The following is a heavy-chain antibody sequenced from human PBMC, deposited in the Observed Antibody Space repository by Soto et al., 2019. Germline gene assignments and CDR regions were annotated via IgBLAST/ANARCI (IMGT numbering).Heavy chain of an antibody. CDR3: ARDSGWALDC. Sequence: EVQLVESGGGLVQPGGSLRLSCAASGFTFSTFSMNWVRQAPGRGLEWIAYFGGGGRPISYADSVKGRFTISRDNAKNSLNLQMDGWGDENRVVYYWARDSGWALDCWGQGTLSPSPQ. CDR1: GFTFSTFS. CDR2: FGGGGRPI. V-gene: IGHV3-48*02. D-gene: IGHD3-3*01. J-gene: IGHJ4*02.